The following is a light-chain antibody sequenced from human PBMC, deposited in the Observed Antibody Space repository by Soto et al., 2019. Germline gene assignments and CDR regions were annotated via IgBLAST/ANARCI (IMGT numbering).Light chain of an antibody. V-gene: IGLV7-46*01. CDR1: TGTVTNGHY. J-gene: IGLJ3*02. Sequence: QAVVTQGPSLPCSPGGPVTLTCGSSTGTVTNGHYPYWFQQKPGQAPRTLIYNTNNKHSWTPARFSGSLLGGKAALTVSRVEPEDEADYYCLLYYGASHVFGGGTKVTVL. CDR2: NTN. CDR3: LLYYGASHV.